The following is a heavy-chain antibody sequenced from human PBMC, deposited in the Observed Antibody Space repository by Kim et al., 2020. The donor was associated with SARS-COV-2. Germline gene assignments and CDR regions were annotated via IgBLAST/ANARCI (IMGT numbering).Heavy chain of an antibody. CDR2: RT. V-gene: IGHV3-66*01. Sequence: RTSCGDSVQGRFTISRADSKNTVYPQMNSLRAEDTAVYFCAREPSTYFDYWGPGTLVTVSS. J-gene: IGHJ4*02. CDR3: AREPSTYFDY.